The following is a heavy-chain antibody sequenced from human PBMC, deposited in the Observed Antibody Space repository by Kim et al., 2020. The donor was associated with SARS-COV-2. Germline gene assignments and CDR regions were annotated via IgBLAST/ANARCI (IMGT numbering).Heavy chain of an antibody. J-gene: IGHJ6*02. V-gene: IGHV1-2*02. CDR3: ARELDYSLARGMDV. D-gene: IGHD4-4*01. CDR2: INPNSGGT. CDR1: GYTFIGYY. Sequence: ASVKVSCKASGYTFIGYYMHWVRQAPGQGLEWMGWINPNSGGTNYAQKFQGRVTMTRDTSISTAYMELSRLRSDDTAVYYCARELDYSLARGMDVWGQGTTVTVSS.